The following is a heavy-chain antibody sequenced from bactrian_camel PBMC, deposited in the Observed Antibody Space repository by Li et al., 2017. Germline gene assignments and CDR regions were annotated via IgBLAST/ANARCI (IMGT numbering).Heavy chain of an antibody. CDR1: YTAGRHC. CDR3: AMSFQLPCLGRDERAYDY. Sequence: HVQLVESGGGSVQAGESLRLSCAASYTAGRHCTAWFRQAPGKERETVASIRTGYPFTSDYHDSVKGRFTISQDNAKNAVYLQMDTLQPEDTAIYFCAMSFQLPCLGRDERAYDYWGQGTQVTVS. D-gene: IGHD1*01. CDR2: IRTGYPFT. J-gene: IGHJ4*01. V-gene: IGHV3S1*01.